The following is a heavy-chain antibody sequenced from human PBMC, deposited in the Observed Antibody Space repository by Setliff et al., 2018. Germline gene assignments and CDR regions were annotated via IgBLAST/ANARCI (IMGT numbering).Heavy chain of an antibody. Sequence: GGSLRLSCAASGFTFSNAWMSWVRQAPGKGLEWVGRIKSKTDGGTTDYAAPVKGRFTISRDDSKNTLYLQMNSLKTEDTAVYYCTTSISEDYDYGENEGVYYYYSYMDVWGQGTAVTVSS. J-gene: IGHJ6*03. CDR1: GFTFSNAW. V-gene: IGHV3-15*01. CDR3: TTSISEDYDYGENEGVYYYYSYMDV. D-gene: IGHD4-17*01. CDR2: IKSKTDGGTT.